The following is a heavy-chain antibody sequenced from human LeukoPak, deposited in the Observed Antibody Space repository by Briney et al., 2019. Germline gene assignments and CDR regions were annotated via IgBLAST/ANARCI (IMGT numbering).Heavy chain of an antibody. J-gene: IGHJ4*02. Sequence: PGGSLRLSRAASGFTFGNYWMHWVRQAPGKGPVWVSRINSDGSSTSYADSVQGRFTISRDNAKNTLFLQMNSLRVEDTAVYYCASTNRLDYWGQGTLVTVSS. D-gene: IGHD2/OR15-2a*01. CDR1: GFTFGNYW. CDR3: ASTNRLDY. V-gene: IGHV3-74*01. CDR2: INSDGSST.